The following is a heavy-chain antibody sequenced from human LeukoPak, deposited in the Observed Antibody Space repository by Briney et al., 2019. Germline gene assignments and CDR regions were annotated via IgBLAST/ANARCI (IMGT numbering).Heavy chain of an antibody. CDR3: ARASPGDYYGSGIANYMDV. CDR1: GGTFSSYA. D-gene: IGHD3-10*01. Sequence: SVKVSCKASGGTFSSYAISWVRQAPGQGLEWMGGIIPIFGTASYAQKFQGRVTITADKFTSTAYMELSSLRSEDTAVYYCARASPGDYYGSGIANYMDVWGKGTTVTVSS. V-gene: IGHV1-69*06. J-gene: IGHJ6*03. CDR2: IIPIFGTA.